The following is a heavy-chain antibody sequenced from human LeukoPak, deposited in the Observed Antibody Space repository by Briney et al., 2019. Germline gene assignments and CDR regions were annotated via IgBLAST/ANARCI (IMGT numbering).Heavy chain of an antibody. CDR2: IDHSGST. CDR3: ARVRYYGMDV. J-gene: IGHJ6*02. CDR1: GGSIINSNW. Sequence: SGTLSLTCAVSGGSIINSNWWSWVRQPPGKGLEWIGEIDHSGSTSYNPSLKSRVTMSVDRSQNQFSLRLSTVTAADTAVYYCARVRYYGMDVWGQGTTVTVSS. V-gene: IGHV4-4*02.